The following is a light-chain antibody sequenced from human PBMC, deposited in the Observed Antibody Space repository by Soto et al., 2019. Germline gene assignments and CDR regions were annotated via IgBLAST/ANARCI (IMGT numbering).Light chain of an antibody. Sequence: DIQMTQSPSSLSASVGDRVTITCRASQDINNYLAWFQQKPGEAPKSLIYAASSLESGVPSRFSGSGSGTDFTLTFSSLQPEDFATYYCQQYNTYPLSFGGGTKVEVK. CDR3: QQYNTYPLS. V-gene: IGKV1-16*01. CDR2: AAS. J-gene: IGKJ4*01. CDR1: QDINNY.